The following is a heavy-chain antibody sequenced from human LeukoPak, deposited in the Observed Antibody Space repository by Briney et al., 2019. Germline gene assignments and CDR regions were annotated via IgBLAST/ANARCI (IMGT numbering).Heavy chain of an antibody. Sequence: GGSLRLSCAASGFTFSSYSMIWVRPAPGKGLEWVANIKQDGSEKYYVDSVKGRFTISRDNAKNSLYLQMNSLRAEDTAVYYCARDLGYSSGWWPLDYWGQGTLVTVSS. D-gene: IGHD6-19*01. J-gene: IGHJ4*02. CDR2: IKQDGSEK. CDR3: ARDLGYSSGWWPLDY. V-gene: IGHV3-7*01. CDR1: GFTFSSYS.